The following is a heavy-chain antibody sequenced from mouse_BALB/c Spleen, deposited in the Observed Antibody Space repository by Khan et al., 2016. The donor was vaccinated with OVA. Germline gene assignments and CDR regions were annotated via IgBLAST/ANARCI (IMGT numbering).Heavy chain of an antibody. Sequence: EVQLQESGPGLVKPSQSLSLTCSVTGYSITSGYFWNWIRQFPGNNLEWMGYIRYDGDSNYNPSLKSRISITRDTSKNQFFLKLNSVTPEDTATXYCARGGSSGPAWFAYWGQGTLVTVST. J-gene: IGHJ3*01. V-gene: IGHV3-6*02. CDR2: IRYDGDS. D-gene: IGHD3-1*01. CDR1: GYSITSGYF. CDR3: ARGGSSGPAWFAY.